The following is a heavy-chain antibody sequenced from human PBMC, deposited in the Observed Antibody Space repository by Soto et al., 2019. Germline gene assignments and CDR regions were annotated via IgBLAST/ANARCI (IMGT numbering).Heavy chain of an antibody. V-gene: IGHV3-23*01. CDR1: GFTFSSYA. Sequence: EVQLLESGGGLVQPGGSLRLSCAASGFTFSSYAMNWVRQAPGKGLEWVSVISGSGGSTYYADSVKGRFTISRDNSKNTLYLQLSSLGAEGTAVYYCAKRTVGWYFDLWGRGTLVTVSS. J-gene: IGHJ2*01. CDR2: ISGSGGST. D-gene: IGHD4-17*01. CDR3: AKRTVGWYFDL.